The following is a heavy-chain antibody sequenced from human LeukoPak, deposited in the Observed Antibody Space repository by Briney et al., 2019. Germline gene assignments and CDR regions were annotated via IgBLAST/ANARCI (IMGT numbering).Heavy chain of an antibody. D-gene: IGHD3-22*01. CDR1: GYTFTGYY. CDR2: ISAYNGNT. Sequence: ASVKVSCKASGYTFTGYYMHWVRQAPGQGLEWMGWISAYNGNTNYAQKLQGRVTMTTDTSTSTAYMELRGLRSDDTAVYYCARDRVPYYDSSGYPADIWGQGTMVTVSS. CDR3: ARDRVPYYDSSGYPADI. V-gene: IGHV1-18*04. J-gene: IGHJ3*02.